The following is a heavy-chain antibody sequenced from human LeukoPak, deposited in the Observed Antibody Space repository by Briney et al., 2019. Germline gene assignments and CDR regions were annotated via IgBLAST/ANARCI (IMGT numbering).Heavy chain of an antibody. CDR2: FYYSGST. CDR1: GASISSGGYS. D-gene: IGHD1-7*01. Sequence: PSETLSLTCAVSGASISSGGYSWSWIRQPPGKGLEWVGYFYYSGSTYYNPSLKSRVTISVDTSKNQFSLKLSSVTAADTAVFYCARGPGSYNWNYIGFYFDYWGQGTLVTVSS. J-gene: IGHJ4*02. V-gene: IGHV4-30-4*07. CDR3: ARGPGSYNWNYIGFYFDY.